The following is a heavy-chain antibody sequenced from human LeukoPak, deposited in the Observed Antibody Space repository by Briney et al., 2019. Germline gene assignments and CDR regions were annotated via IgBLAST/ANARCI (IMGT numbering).Heavy chain of an antibody. D-gene: IGHD4-11*01. CDR3: VSGADYSNYYFDY. J-gene: IGHJ4*02. CDR2: IYYSGST. Sequence: PSETLSLTCTVSGGSISSYYWSWIRQPPGKGLEWIGYIYYSGSTSYNPSLKSRVTISVDTSKNQFSLKLRSVTAADTAVYYCVSGADYSNYYFDYWGQGTLVTVSS. CDR1: GGSISSYY. V-gene: IGHV4-59*01.